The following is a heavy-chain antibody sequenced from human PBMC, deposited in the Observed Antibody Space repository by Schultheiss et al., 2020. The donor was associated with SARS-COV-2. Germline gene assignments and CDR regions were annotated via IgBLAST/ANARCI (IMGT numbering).Heavy chain of an antibody. V-gene: IGHV1-18*01. CDR2: ISAYNGNT. CDR3: ARDRVDTAMEFHDDAFDI. CDR1: GYTFTDYG. Sequence: ASVKVSCKASGYTFTDYGLSWVRQAPGQGLEWMGWISAYNGNTNYAQKLQGRVTMTTDTSTSTAYMELRSLRSDDTAVYYCARDRVDTAMEFHDDAFDIWGQGTMVTVSS. J-gene: IGHJ3*02. D-gene: IGHD5-18*01.